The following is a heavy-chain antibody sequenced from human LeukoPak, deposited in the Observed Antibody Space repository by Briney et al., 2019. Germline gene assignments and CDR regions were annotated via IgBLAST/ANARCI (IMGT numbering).Heavy chain of an antibody. CDR1: GGSFSDYY. D-gene: IGHD2-2*01. Sequence: SETLSLNCAVYGGSFSDYYWSWIRQAPGKGLEWIREINHSGSTNYNPSLKSRVTISVNTSKNQFSLKWSPVTAAATAVYYCARGSDSDTVVVPSAVRTRTIYSFDYWGQGTLVTASS. J-gene: IGHJ4*02. CDR3: ARGSDSDTVVVPSAVRTRTIYSFDY. CDR2: INHSGST. V-gene: IGHV4-34*01.